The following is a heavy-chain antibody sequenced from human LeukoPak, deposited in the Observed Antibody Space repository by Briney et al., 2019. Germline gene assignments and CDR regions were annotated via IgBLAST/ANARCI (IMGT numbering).Heavy chain of an antibody. V-gene: IGHV3-23*01. CDR1: GFTFSSYA. CDR3: ARKMKTGDRVGTFDI. J-gene: IGHJ3*02. CDR2: ISCSGRSI. D-gene: IGHD1-1*01. Sequence: GGSLRLSCAASGFTFSSYAMSWVRQAPGKGLEWVSAISCSGRSIYYADSVQGRFTISRDNAKNSLYLQMNSLTAEDTAVYYCARKMKTGDRVGTFDIWGQGTMVTVSS.